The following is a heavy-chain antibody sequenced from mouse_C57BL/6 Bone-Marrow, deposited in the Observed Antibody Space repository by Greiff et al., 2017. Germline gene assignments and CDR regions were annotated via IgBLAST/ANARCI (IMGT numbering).Heavy chain of an antibody. Sequence: EVQLQQSGAELVRPGASVKLSCTASGFNIKDDYMHWVKQRPEQGLEWIGWIDPENGDTEYASKFQGKAPITADTSSNTAYLQLSSLTSEDTAVYYCTTRFMDYWGQGTSVTGSS. J-gene: IGHJ4*01. CDR1: GFNIKDDY. CDR3: TTRFMDY. CDR2: IDPENGDT. V-gene: IGHV14-4*01.